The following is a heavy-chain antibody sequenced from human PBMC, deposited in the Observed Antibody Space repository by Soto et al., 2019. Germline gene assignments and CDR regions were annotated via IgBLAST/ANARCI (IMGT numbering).Heavy chain of an antibody. CDR3: ARNVEYSYGYQSTPQYYFDY. CDR2: IIPIFGTA. D-gene: IGHD5-18*01. Sequence: GASVKVSCKASGGTFSSYAISWVRQAPGQGLEWMGGIIPIFGTANYAQKFQGRVTITADESTSTAYMELSSLRSEDTAVYYCARNVEYSYGYQSTPQYYFDYWGQGTLVTVSS. J-gene: IGHJ4*02. CDR1: GGTFSSYA. V-gene: IGHV1-69*13.